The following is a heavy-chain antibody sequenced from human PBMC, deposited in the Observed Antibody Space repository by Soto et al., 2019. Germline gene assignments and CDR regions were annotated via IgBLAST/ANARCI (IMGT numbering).Heavy chain of an antibody. Sequence: QVQLVESGGGLVKPGGSLRLSCAASGFTFSDYSMSWIRQAPGKGLEWVAYISGSGSTIYYADSVKGRFTISRDNDNMSLYLEMNMLRAEDTAVYYCERGIIAGRHRHDGFDIWGQGTMVTVSS. J-gene: IGHJ3*02. CDR2: ISGSGSTI. CDR1: GFTFSDYS. V-gene: IGHV3-11*01. CDR3: ERGIIAGRHRHDGFDI. D-gene: IGHD3-16*02.